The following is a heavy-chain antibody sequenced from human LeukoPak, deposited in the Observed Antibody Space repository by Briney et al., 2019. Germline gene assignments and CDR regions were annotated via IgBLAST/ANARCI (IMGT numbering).Heavy chain of an antibody. D-gene: IGHD4/OR15-4a*01. CDR2: ISSSSSYI. CDR3: ARGTIGPSNWFDP. Sequence: GGSLRLSCAASGFTFSSYSMNWVRQAPGKGLEWVSSISSSSSYIYYADSVKGRFTISRDNAKNSLYLQMNSLRAEDTAVYYCARGTIGPSNWFDPWGQGTLVTVSS. CDR1: GFTFSSYS. V-gene: IGHV3-21*01. J-gene: IGHJ5*02.